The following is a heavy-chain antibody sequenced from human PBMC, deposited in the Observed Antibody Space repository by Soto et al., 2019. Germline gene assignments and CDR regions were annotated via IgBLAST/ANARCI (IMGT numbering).Heavy chain of an antibody. J-gene: IGHJ4*02. CDR1: GYSFVSHG. D-gene: IGHD2-8*02. CDR2: ICPYKGGT. Sequence: QIQLVQSGPEVKRPGASVRVSCKASGYSFVSHGISWVRQAPGQGLEWMAWICPYKGGTKYAQRLQGRVTVTTHTHTSSVYMELRNLGPDDTAVYYCARDVQHWWDYATGGFDYWGQGTLVAVSS. CDR3: ARDVQHWWDYATGGFDY. V-gene: IGHV1-18*04.